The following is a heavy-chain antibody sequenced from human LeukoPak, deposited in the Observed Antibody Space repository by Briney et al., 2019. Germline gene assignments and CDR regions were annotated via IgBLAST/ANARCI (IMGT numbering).Heavy chain of an antibody. CDR2: INPNSGGT. J-gene: IGHJ4*02. CDR1: GYTFTGYY. CDR3: ARVGRCSSTSCYNFDY. Sequence: ASVKVSCKASGYTFTGYYMHWVRQAPGQGLEWMGWINPNSGGTNYAQKFQGRVTMTRDMSTSTVYMELSSLRSEDTAVYYCARVGRCSSTSCYNFDYWGQGTLVTVSS. D-gene: IGHD2-2*02. V-gene: IGHV1-2*02.